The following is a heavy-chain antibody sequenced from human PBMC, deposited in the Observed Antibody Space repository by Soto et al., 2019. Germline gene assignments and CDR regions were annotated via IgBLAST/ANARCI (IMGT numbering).Heavy chain of an antibody. CDR3: ARQSDSSYDY. V-gene: IGHV4-59*04. J-gene: IGHJ4*02. CDR1: GGSIVSSY. Sequence: PSETLSHTCTVTGGSIVSSYWSWIRQPPGKGLEWIGYIYYSGSTAYNSSLRSRVTISIDTSSNQFFLELTSVTASGTAVYYRARQSDSSYDYWGQGTLVTVSS. CDR2: IYYSGST. D-gene: IGHD2-2*01.